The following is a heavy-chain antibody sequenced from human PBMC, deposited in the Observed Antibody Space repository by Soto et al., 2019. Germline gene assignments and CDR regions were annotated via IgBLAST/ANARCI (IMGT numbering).Heavy chain of an antibody. V-gene: IGHV5-10-1*01. J-gene: IGHJ3*02. CDR1: GYGFTSYL. Sequence: PGESLKISYKGSGYGFTSYLISWVRQMPGKGLEWMGRIDPSDSYTNYSPSFQGHVTISADKSISTAYLQWSSLKASDTAMYYCASSGYSSGRGAFDIWGQGTMVTVSS. CDR2: IDPSDSYT. CDR3: ASSGYSSGRGAFDI. D-gene: IGHD6-19*01.